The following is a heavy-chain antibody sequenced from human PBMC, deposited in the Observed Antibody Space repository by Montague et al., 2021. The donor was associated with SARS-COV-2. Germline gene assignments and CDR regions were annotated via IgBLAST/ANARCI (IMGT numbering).Heavy chain of an antibody. V-gene: IGHV3-53*01. Sequence: SLRLSCAASGFTVSSNYMTWVRQVPGKGLEWVSVIYKDGRTYYADSVKGRFTVSRDNSKNTLYLQMHSLRAEDTAVYYCAREKDTSGYILRYWGQGTLVTVSS. CDR3: AREKDTSGYILRY. D-gene: IGHD3-9*01. CDR1: GFTVSSNY. CDR2: IYKDGRT. J-gene: IGHJ4*02.